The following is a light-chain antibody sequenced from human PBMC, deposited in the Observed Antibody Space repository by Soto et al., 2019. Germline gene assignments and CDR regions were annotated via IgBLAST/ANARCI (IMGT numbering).Light chain of an antibody. CDR3: QQSYSIPHT. V-gene: IGKV1-12*01. Sequence: DIQMTQSPPSVAASVGDRVTITCRASQDISSWLAWYQQKPGKAPKFLIYPASSLQSGVPSRFSGFGSGTDFTLTVSSLQPEDFATYYCQQSYSIPHTFGQGTKVDI. J-gene: IGKJ1*01. CDR1: QDISSW. CDR2: PAS.